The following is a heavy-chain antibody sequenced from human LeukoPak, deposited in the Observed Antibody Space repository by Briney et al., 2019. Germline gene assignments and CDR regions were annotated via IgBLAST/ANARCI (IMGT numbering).Heavy chain of an antibody. CDR3: ARGYKATLWFGELLSLNDAFDI. D-gene: IGHD3-10*01. J-gene: IGHJ3*02. CDR2: INPNSGGT. V-gene: IGHV1-2*06. CDR1: GYTFTGYY. Sequence: GASVKVSCKASGYTFTGYYMHWVRQAPGQGLEWMGRINPNSGGTNYAQKFQGRVTMTRDTSISTAYMELSRLRSDDTAVYYCARGYKATLWFGELLSLNDAFDIWGQGTMVTVSS.